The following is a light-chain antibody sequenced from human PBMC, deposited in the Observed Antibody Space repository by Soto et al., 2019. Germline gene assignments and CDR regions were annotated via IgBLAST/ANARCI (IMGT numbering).Light chain of an antibody. J-gene: IGKJ5*01. V-gene: IGKV3-11*01. Sequence: EIVLTQSPATVSLSPGESATLSCRASQSVKTFLVWYQQKPAQAPRLLIYDESHRATGIPARFSGSGSGTDFTLTISSLQPEDAAVDYCQQRSNWPPITFGQGTRLEIK. CDR3: QQRSNWPPIT. CDR1: QSVKTF. CDR2: DES.